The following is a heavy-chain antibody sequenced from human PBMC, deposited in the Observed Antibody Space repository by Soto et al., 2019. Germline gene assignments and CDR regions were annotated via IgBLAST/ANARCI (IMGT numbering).Heavy chain of an antibody. CDR3: ARDKTGYYSGWFDP. V-gene: IGHV1-69*06. CDR1: GGTFSSYA. CDR2: IIPIFGTA. J-gene: IGHJ5*02. Sequence: QVHLVQSGAEVKKPGSSGKVSCKASGGTFSSYAISWVRQPPGQGLAWMGGIIPIFGTANYAQKFQGRVTITADKSTSTAYMELSSLRSEDTAVYYCARDKTGYYSGWFDPWGQGTLVTVSS. D-gene: IGHD3-9*01.